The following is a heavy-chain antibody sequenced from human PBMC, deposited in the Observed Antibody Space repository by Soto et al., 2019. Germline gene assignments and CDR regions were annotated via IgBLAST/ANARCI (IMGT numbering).Heavy chain of an antibody. CDR1: RYTFTSYA. CDR2: INAGNGNT. CDR3: ASTSYSDGSGVGMYYFDY. D-gene: IGHD5-18*01. V-gene: IGHV1-3*01. J-gene: IGHJ4*02. Sequence: ASVKVSCKASRYTFTSYAMHWVRQAPGQRLEWMGWINAGNGNTKYSQKFQGRVTITRDTSASTAYMELSSLRSEDTAVYYCASTSYSDGSGVGMYYFDYLGKGTLVTVSS.